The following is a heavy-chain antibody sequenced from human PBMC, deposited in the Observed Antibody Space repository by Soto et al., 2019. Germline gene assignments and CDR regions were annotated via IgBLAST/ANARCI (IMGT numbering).Heavy chain of an antibody. D-gene: IGHD3-9*01. J-gene: IGHJ4*02. CDR2: MNPNTGGA. V-gene: IGHV1-2*02. Sequence: ASVKVSCKSSGYTFADFYIQWVGQAPGQGFEWRGWMNPNTGGAVYAQKFLGRVAMTRDTSISTAYMELSRLSSNDTAVYYCARDDGGYEILTGYYKAHHFDYWGQGVLVTVSS. CDR3: ARDDGGYEILTGYYKAHHFDY. CDR1: GYTFADFY.